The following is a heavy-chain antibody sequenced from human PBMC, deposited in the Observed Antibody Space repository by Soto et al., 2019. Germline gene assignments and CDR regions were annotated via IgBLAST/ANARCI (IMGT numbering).Heavy chain of an antibody. CDR1: GFTFSSYW. CDR3: ARARSGEWLLSNYYYYYMDV. Sequence: GGSLRLSSAASGFTFSSYWMSWVRQAPGKGLEWVANIKQDGSEKYYVDSVKGRFTISRHNAKNSLYLQMNSLRAEDTAVYYCARARSGEWLLSNYYYYYMDVWGKGTTVTVSS. V-gene: IGHV3-7*01. J-gene: IGHJ6*03. CDR2: IKQDGSEK. D-gene: IGHD3-3*01.